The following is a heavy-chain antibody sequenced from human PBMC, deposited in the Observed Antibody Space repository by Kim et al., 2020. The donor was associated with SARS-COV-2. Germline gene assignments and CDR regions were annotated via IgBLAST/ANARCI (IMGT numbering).Heavy chain of an antibody. J-gene: IGHJ4*02. D-gene: IGHD6-19*01. Sequence: SGPTLVNPTQTLTLTCTFSGFSLSTPTMCVTWIRQSPGKALEWLARIDWDNDKYYSTSLKTRLTISKDTSKNQVVLTMTNMDPVDTATYYCARTVADSSGLYVHFDTWGQETLVTASS. V-gene: IGHV2-70*11. CDR2: IDWDNDK. CDR1: GFSLSTPTMC. CDR3: ARTVADSSGLYVHFDT.